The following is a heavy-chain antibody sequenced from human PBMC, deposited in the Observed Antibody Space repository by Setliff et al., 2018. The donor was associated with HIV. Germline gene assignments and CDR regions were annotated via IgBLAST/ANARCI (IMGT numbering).Heavy chain of an antibody. Sequence: GGSLRLSCEASGFTFSNNWVSWVRQAPGKGLEWVSLISWDGDSTYYADSIKGRFTISRDNSKNSLYLQMNSLRAEDTALYYCAKDTGLYGWGSLNAFDMWGQGTTVTVSS. J-gene: IGHJ3*02. CDR3: AKDTGLYGWGSLNAFDM. D-gene: IGHD3-10*01. V-gene: IGHV3-43D*03. CDR1: GFTFSNNW. CDR2: ISWDGDST.